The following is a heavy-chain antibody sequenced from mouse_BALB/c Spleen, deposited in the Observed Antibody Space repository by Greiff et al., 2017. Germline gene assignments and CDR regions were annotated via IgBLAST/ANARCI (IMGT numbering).Heavy chain of an antibody. V-gene: IGHV1-80*01. CDR2: IYPGDGDT. D-gene: IGHD1-1*01. Sequence: QGQLQQSGAELVRPGSSVKISCKASGYAFSSYWMNWVKQRPGQGLEWIGQIYPGDGDTNYNGKFKGKATLTADKSSSTAYMQLSSLTSEDSAVYFCARAATVAPAWFAYWGQGTLVTVSA. CDR1: GYAFSSYW. J-gene: IGHJ3*01. CDR3: ARAATVAPAWFAY.